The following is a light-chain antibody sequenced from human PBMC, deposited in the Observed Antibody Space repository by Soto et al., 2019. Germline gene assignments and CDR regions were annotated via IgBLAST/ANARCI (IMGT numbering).Light chain of an antibody. Sequence: NFMLTQPHSVSEPPGKTVTISCSASGGTIASNYVQWYQQRPGSVPTTVIYEDNRRPSGVPDRFSGSVDSSSNSASLTISGLKTEDEADYYCQSYDTVWVFGGGTKLTVL. CDR2: EDN. J-gene: IGLJ3*02. CDR1: GGTIASNY. V-gene: IGLV6-57*02. CDR3: QSYDTVWV.